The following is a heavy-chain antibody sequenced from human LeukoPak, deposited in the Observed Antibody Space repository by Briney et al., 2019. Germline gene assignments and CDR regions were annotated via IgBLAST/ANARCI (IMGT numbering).Heavy chain of an antibody. CDR1: GFTFSSYA. J-gene: IGHJ3*02. D-gene: IGHD6-19*01. V-gene: IGHV3-23*01. Sequence: GGSLRLSCAASGFTFSSYAMSWVLHAPGKGLAWVSAISGSGGSTYYADSVKGRFTISRDNSKNTLYLQMNSLRAEDTAVYYCAKSSRSPWLVPVDHDAFDIWGQGTMVTVSS. CDR3: AKSSRSPWLVPVDHDAFDI. CDR2: ISGSGGST.